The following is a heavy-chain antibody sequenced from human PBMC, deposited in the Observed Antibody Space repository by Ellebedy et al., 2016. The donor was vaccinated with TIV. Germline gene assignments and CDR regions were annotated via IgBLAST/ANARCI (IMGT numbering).Heavy chain of an antibody. D-gene: IGHD3-10*01. CDR3: ARVPTYYYGSLDV. Sequence: ASVKVSXKASGYTFTNHGISWVRQAPGQGLEWMGWISAYIGNTNFAQNLQGRVTMTTDTSTSTAYMELRSLRSDDTAVYFCARVPTYYYGSLDVWGQGTTVTVSS. CDR1: GYTFTNHG. CDR2: ISAYIGNT. V-gene: IGHV1-18*01. J-gene: IGHJ6*02.